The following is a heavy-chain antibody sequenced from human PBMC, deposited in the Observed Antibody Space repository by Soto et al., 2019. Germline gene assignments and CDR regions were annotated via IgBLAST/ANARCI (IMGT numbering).Heavy chain of an antibody. CDR1: GYSFAGYW. CDR3: ARQIYDSDTGPNCQYYFDS. J-gene: IGHJ4*02. Sequence: GESLKISCKGSGYSFAGYWITWVRQKPGKGLEWMGRIDPSDSQTYYSPSFRGHVTISVTKSITTVFLQWSSLRVSDTAMYYCARQIYDSDTGPNCQYYFDSWGQGTPVTVSS. CDR2: IDPSDSQT. D-gene: IGHD3-22*01. V-gene: IGHV5-10-1*01.